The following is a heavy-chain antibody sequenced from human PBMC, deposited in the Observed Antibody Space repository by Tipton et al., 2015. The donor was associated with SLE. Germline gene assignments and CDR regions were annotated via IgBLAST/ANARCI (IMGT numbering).Heavy chain of an antibody. J-gene: IGHJ4*02. V-gene: IGHV4-59*12. D-gene: IGHD3-3*01. CDR3: ARDFWSGYSDY. CDR1: GGSFSGYY. CDR2: IYYSGST. Sequence: LRLSCAVYGGSFSGYYWSWIRQPPGKGLEWIGYIYYSGSTNYNPSLKSRVTISVDTSKNRFSLKLSSVTAADTAVYYCARDFWSGYSDYWGQGTLVTVSS.